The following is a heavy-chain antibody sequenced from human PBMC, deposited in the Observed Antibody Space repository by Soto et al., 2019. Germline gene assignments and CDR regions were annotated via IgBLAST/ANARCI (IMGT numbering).Heavy chain of an antibody. Sequence: SETLSLTCAVYVGSFSGYYWSWIRQPPGKGLEWIGEINHSGSTNYNPSFKSRVTISVDTSKNQFSLNLSSVTAADTAVYYCARSRVVTATFYYYAMDVWGQGTTVTVSS. J-gene: IGHJ6*02. CDR1: VGSFSGYY. CDR3: ARSRVVTATFYYYAMDV. CDR2: INHSGST. V-gene: IGHV4-34*01. D-gene: IGHD2-21*02.